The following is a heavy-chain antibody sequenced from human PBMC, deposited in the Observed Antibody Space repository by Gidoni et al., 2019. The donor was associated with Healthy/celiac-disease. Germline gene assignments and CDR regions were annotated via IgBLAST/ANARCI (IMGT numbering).Heavy chain of an antibody. Sequence: QVQLVESGGGVVQPGRSLRLSCAASGLTFSSYGMHWVRQAPGKGLEWVAVISYDGSNKYYADSVKGRFTISRDNSKNTLYLQMNSLRAEDTAVYYCAKETTGYSYWIAAAGTLDYWGQGTLVTVSS. J-gene: IGHJ4*02. CDR1: GLTFSSYG. V-gene: IGHV3-30*18. D-gene: IGHD6-13*01. CDR2: ISYDGSNK. CDR3: AKETTGYSYWIAAAGTLDY.